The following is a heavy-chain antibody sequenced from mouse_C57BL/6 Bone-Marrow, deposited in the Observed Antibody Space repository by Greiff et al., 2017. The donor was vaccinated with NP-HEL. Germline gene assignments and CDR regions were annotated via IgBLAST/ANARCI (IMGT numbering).Heavy chain of an antibody. Sequence: ELKLMESGGGLVQPKGSLKLSCAASGFSFNPYAMNWVRQAPGTGLEWVARIRSKSNNYATYSAVSVQDRFTISRDDSESMLYLQMRNLRTEGTAMYYCVRRDGRWGQGTLVTVSA. V-gene: IGHV10-1*01. CDR3: VRRDGR. D-gene: IGHD2-3*01. CDR1: GFSFNPYA. J-gene: IGHJ3*02. CDR2: IRSKSNNYAT.